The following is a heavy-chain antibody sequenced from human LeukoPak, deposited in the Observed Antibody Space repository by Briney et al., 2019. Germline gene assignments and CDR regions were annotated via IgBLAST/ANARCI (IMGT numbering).Heavy chain of an antibody. J-gene: IGHJ4*02. CDR2: ISYDGSDK. CDR3: ARVYYYDSSGYY. V-gene: IGHV3-30*04. CDR1: GFTFSSYA. D-gene: IGHD3-22*01. Sequence: PGRSLRLSCAASGFTFSSYAMHWVRQAPGKGLEWVAVISYDGSDKYYADSVKGRFTISRDNSKNTLYLQMNSLRAEDTAVYYCARVYYYDSSGYYWGQGTLVTVPS.